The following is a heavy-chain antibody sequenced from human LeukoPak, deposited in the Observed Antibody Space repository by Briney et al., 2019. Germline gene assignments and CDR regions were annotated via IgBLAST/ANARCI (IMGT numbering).Heavy chain of an antibody. J-gene: IGHJ5*02. D-gene: IGHD6-13*01. V-gene: IGHV3-7*01. CDR1: GFAFSSFW. CDR3: ARDPEIAAAGKGWFDP. CDR2: IKYDGSEK. Sequence: GGSLRLSCAASGFAFSSFWMHWVRQAPGKGLEWVANIKYDGSEKNYVDSVKGRFTISRDNAKNSVYLQMESLRAEDTAVYYCARDPEIAAAGKGWFDPWGQGTLVTVSS.